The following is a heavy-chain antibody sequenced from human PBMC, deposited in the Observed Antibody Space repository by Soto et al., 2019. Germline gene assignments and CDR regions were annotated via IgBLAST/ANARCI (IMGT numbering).Heavy chain of an antibody. D-gene: IGHD5-18*01. CDR1: GYTFTGYY. J-gene: IGHJ6*02. V-gene: IGHV1-2*04. CDR3: AISRGQRYVRTHRYSYGYRDYYYGMDV. Sequence: VASVKVSCKASGYTFTGYYMHWVRQAPGQGLEWMGWINPNSGGTNYAQKFQGWVTMTRDTSISTAYMELSRLRSDDTAVYYCAISRGQRYVRTHRYSYGYRDYYYGMDVWGQGTTVTVSS. CDR2: INPNSGGT.